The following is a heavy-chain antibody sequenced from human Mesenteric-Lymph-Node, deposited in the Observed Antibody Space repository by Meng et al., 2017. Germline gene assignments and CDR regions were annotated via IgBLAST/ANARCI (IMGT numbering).Heavy chain of an antibody. V-gene: IGHV1-69*04. CDR1: GYTFTSYD. D-gene: IGHD1-1*01. Sequence: SVKVSCKASGYTFTSYDINWVRQATGQGLEWMGRIIPILGVATYAHTFPGRLTITADKSTSTVYMELNSLRSEDTAVYYCARDWGGTASPFDSWGQGTLVTVSS. J-gene: IGHJ4*02. CDR3: ARDWGGTASPFDS. CDR2: IIPILGVA.